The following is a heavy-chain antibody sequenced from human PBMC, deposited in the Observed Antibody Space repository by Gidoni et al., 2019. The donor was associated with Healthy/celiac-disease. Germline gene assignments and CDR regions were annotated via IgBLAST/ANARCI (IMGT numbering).Heavy chain of an antibody. CDR3: ARWHSSGYYSDY. D-gene: IGHD3-22*01. J-gene: IGHJ4*02. Sequence: EVQLVESGGGLVKPGGSLRLSCVASGFTFSSYSMNWVRQAPGKGLGWVSSISSSSSYIYYADSVKGRFTISRDNAKNSLYLQMNSLRAEDTAVYYCARWHSSGYYSDYWGQGTLVTVSS. CDR1: GFTFSSYS. V-gene: IGHV3-21*01. CDR2: ISSSSSYI.